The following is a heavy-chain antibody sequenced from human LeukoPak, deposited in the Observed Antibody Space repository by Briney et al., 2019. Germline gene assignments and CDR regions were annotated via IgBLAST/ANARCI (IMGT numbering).Heavy chain of an antibody. CDR2: ISAYNGNT. CDR1: GYTFTSYG. Sequence: GASVKVSCKASGYTFTSYGISWVRQAPGQGLEWTGWISAYNGNTNYAQKLQGRVTMTTDTSTSTAYMELRSLRSDDTAVYYCARAGDIVVVPAAIVVTGTTDAFDIWGQGTMVTVPS. CDR3: ARAGDIVVVPAAIVVTGTTDAFDI. J-gene: IGHJ3*02. D-gene: IGHD2-2*02. V-gene: IGHV1-18*01.